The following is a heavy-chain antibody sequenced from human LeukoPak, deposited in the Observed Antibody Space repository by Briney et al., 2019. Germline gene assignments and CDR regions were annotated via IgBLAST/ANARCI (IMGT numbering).Heavy chain of an antibody. J-gene: IGHJ5*02. CDR2: IYTSGST. D-gene: IGHD5-24*01. Sequence: SETLSLTYAVYGGSFSGYYWSWIRQPPGEGLEWIGYIYTSGSTNYNPSLKSRVTISVDTSKNQLSLKLSSVTAADTAVYYCARLDGYPTRDWFDPWGQGTLVTVSS. CDR1: GGSFSGYY. V-gene: IGHV4-4*09. CDR3: ARLDGYPTRDWFDP.